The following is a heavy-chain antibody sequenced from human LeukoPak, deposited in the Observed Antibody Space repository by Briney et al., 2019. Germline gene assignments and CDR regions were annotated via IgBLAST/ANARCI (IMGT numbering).Heavy chain of an antibody. CDR2: IWYDGSNK. Sequence: GRSLRLSCAASGFTFSSYWMSWVRQAPGKGLEWVAVIWYDGSNKYYADSVKGRFTISRDNSKNTLYLHMNSLRAEDTAVYYCARKPLSYSDYEVDYWGQGTLVTVSS. V-gene: IGHV3-33*08. J-gene: IGHJ4*02. D-gene: IGHD4-11*01. CDR3: ARKPLSYSDYEVDY. CDR1: GFTFSSYW.